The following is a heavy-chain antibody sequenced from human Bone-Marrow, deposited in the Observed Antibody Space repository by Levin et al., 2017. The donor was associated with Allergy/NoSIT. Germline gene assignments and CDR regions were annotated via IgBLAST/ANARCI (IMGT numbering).Heavy chain of an antibody. J-gene: IGHJ5*02. CDR2: IYYTGMT. Sequence: KPSETLSLTCTVSGASTNSGNYYWNWIRHRPGEGLEWIGNIYYTGMTNYNPSLKSRVTISLDTSKNQFSLRLISLTAADTAVYYCATNRVPAAWGAFDPWGQGTLVTVAS. V-gene: IGHV4-31*03. CDR1: GASTNSGNYY. CDR3: ATNRVPAAWGAFDP. D-gene: IGHD3-16*01.